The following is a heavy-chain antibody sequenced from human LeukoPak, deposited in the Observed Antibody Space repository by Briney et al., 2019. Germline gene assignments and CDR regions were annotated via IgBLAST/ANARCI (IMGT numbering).Heavy chain of an antibody. Sequence: GESLQIPCQGRGYSFTSYWLAWVLQMPGRGLEWVGIIYPSDSDTRYSPSFQGQVTFSADKSLNTAYLQWSSLQASDTAMYYCARLSIPTRVRELGPLDSWGHGTPVTVSS. CDR3: ARLSIPTRVRELGPLDS. V-gene: IGHV5-51*01. D-gene: IGHD7-27*01. CDR1: GYSFTSYW. CDR2: IYPSDSDT. J-gene: IGHJ5*01.